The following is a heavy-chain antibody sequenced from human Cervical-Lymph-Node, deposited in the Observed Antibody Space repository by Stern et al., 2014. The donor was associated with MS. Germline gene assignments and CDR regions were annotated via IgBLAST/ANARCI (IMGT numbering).Heavy chain of an antibody. CDR1: GYTFTSYW. CDR2: SYPGASEI. CDR3: ARQRYFDY. J-gene: IGHJ4*02. V-gene: IGHV5-51*01. Sequence: EDQLVESGPEVKRPGESLKISCQASGYTFTSYWIGWVRQMPGKGLEWTAISYPGASEIKDTPSFQAQVTISATKSSSPADLHWNNLKASDTAIYYCARQRYFDYWGQGTLVTVSS.